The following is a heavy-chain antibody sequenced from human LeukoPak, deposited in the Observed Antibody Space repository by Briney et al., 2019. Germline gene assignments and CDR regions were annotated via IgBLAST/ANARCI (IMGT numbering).Heavy chain of an antibody. Sequence: GGSLRLSCAASGFTFSSYAMSWVRQAPGKGLEWVSAIRGSGDRTHYADSVKGRFTISRDNSKNTLYLQMNSLRAEDTAVYYCARGVAAENWFDPWGQGTLVTVSS. J-gene: IGHJ5*02. CDR2: IRGSGDRT. CDR1: GFTFSSYA. V-gene: IGHV3-23*01. CDR3: ARGVAAENWFDP. D-gene: IGHD3-3*01.